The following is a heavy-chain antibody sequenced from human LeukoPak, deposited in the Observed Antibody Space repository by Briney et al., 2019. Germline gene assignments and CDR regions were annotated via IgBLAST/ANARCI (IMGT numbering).Heavy chain of an antibody. D-gene: IGHD6-19*01. Sequence: SQTLSLTCAISGDTVSSNTAAWIWSRQSPSRGLECLGRTYYRSKWYNEYAVSVKSRMTINPDTSKNQFSLQLNSVTPEDTAVYYCARDRGASGWLDYWGQGTLVTVSS. CDR2: TYYRSKWYN. V-gene: IGHV6-1*01. CDR3: ARDRGASGWLDY. J-gene: IGHJ4*02. CDR1: GDTVSSNTAA.